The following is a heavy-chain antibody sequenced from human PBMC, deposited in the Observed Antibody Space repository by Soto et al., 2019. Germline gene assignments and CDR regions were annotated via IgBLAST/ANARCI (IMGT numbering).Heavy chain of an antibody. D-gene: IGHD6-6*01. V-gene: IGHV4-4*02. J-gene: IGHJ6*02. Sequence: SETLSLTCAVSGGAISSSNWWSWVRQPPGKGLEWIGEIYHSGSTNYNPSLKSRVTISVDESKNQFSLKLSSVTAADTAVYYCARVQLVRGVYYYGMDVWGQGTTVTVSS. CDR1: GGAISSSNW. CDR3: ARVQLVRGVYYYGMDV. CDR2: IYHSGST.